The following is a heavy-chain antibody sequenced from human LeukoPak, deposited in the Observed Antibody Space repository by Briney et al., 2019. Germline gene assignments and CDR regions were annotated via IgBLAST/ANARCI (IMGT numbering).Heavy chain of an antibody. CDR3: ARGAGLLWFGELGWFDP. Sequence: GASVKVSCKASGYTFTSYAMHWVRQAPGQRLEWMGWINAGNGNTKYSQKFQGRVTITRDTSASTAYMELSSLRSEDTAVYYCARGAGLLWFGELGWFDPWGQGTLVTVSS. J-gene: IGHJ5*02. CDR1: GYTFTSYA. D-gene: IGHD3-10*01. CDR2: INAGNGNT. V-gene: IGHV1-3*01.